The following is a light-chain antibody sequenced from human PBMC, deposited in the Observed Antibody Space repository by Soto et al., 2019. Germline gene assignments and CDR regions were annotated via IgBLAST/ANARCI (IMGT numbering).Light chain of an antibody. J-gene: IGKJ1*01. CDR3: QQYISYWGT. CDR1: QTISSW. CDR2: KAS. Sequence: EIKMSQYLSSLSGSLGDRVTIACRACQTISSWLAWYQQKPGKAPKLLIYKASTLKSGVPSRFSGRGSGTEITRTISSLQPGDCATYYGQQYISYWGTLGQGTKVDIK. V-gene: IGKV1-5*03.